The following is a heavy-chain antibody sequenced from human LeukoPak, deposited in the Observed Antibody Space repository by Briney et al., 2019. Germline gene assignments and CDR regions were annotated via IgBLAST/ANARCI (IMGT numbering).Heavy chain of an antibody. CDR2: ISYDGSNK. Sequence: PGGSLRLSCAASGFTFSSYAMHWVRQAPGKGLEWVAVISYDGSNKYYADSVKGRFTISRDNSKNTLYLQMNSLRAEDTAVYYCAGKKAYYYDSSGYDWGQGTLVTVSS. J-gene: IGHJ4*02. D-gene: IGHD3-22*01. CDR1: GFTFSSYA. CDR3: AGKKAYYYDSSGYD. V-gene: IGHV3-30-3*01.